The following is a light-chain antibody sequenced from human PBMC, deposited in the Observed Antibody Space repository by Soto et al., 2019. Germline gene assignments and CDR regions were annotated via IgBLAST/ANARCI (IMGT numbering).Light chain of an antibody. CDR2: KAP. Sequence: DIQMTQSPSTLSASVGDRVTITCRASQSISSWLAWYQQKPGKAPKLMIYKAPSLESGVPSRFSGSGSGTEFTPTISSLQPDDFATYYCQQYNSYPWTFGQGTKVEIK. J-gene: IGKJ1*01. CDR1: QSISSW. CDR3: QQYNSYPWT. V-gene: IGKV1-5*03.